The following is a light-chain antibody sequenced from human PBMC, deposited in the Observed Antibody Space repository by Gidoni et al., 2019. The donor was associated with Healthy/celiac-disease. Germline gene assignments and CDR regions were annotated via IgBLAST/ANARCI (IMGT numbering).Light chain of an antibody. CDR1: QSVSSSY. CDR3: QQYGSSTYT. V-gene: IGKV3-20*01. CDR2: GAS. Sequence: IVLTQSPGTLSLSPGERATLACRASQSVSSSYLAWYQQKPGQAPRLLIYGASSRAIGIPDRFSGSGSGTDFTLTISILEHEDFAVYYCQQYGSSTYTFGQGTKLEIK. J-gene: IGKJ2*01.